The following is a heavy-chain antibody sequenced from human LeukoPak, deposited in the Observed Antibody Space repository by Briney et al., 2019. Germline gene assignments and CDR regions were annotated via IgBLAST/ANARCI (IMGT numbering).Heavy chain of an antibody. CDR3: VYSSGWYANY. CDR1: GFTFSDYY. V-gene: IGHV3-11*01. Sequence: GGSLRLSCAASGFTFSDYYMSWIRQAPGKGLEWISYISGSGNVIYYADSVKGRFTISRDNAKNSLYLQVNSLRAEDTAVYYCVYSSGWYANYWGQGTLVTVSS. D-gene: IGHD6-19*01. CDR2: ISGSGNVI. J-gene: IGHJ4*02.